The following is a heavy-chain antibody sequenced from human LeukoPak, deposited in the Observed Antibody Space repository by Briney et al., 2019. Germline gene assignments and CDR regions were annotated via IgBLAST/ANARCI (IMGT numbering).Heavy chain of an antibody. CDR2: IKSSSSYI. CDR1: GFTFSTYS. CDR3: AREPFWSGYYSNLHFDY. J-gene: IGHJ4*02. D-gene: IGHD3-3*01. V-gene: IGHV3-21*01. Sequence: PGGSLRLSCAASGFTFSTYSMNWVRQAPGKGLEWVSSIKSSSSYIYYADSVKGRFTISRDNARNSLYLQMNSLRAEDTAVYYCAREPFWSGYYSNLHFDYWGQGTLVTVSS.